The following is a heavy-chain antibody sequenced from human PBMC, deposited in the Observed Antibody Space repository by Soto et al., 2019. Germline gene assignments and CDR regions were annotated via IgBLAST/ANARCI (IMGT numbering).Heavy chain of an antibody. CDR1: GFTFNSYW. CDR3: VRGVIAANCCDS. V-gene: IGHV3-74*01. CDR2: INNDGSTT. J-gene: IGHJ5*01. D-gene: IGHD2-15*01. Sequence: EVQLAESGGGLVQPGGSLRLSCAASGFTFNSYWMHWVRHVPGKGLVWVSRINNDGSTTNYADSVKGRFTISRDNARNTVYLQMNSLRADDTAVYYCVRGVIAANCCDSWCHGTLVTVSS.